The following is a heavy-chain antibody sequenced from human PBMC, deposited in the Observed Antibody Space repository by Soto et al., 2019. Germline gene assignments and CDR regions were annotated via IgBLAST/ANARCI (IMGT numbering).Heavy chain of an antibody. CDR2: ISGSNK. Sequence: PGGSLRLSCAASGFTFSSYAMSWVRQAPGKGLEWVSAISGSNKYYADSVKGRFTISRDNSKNTLYLQMNILRAEDTAVYYCAKRFLEWSGPYDAFDIWGQGTMVTVSS. V-gene: IGHV3-23*05. CDR1: GFTFSSYA. D-gene: IGHD3-3*01. J-gene: IGHJ3*02. CDR3: AKRFLEWSGPYDAFDI.